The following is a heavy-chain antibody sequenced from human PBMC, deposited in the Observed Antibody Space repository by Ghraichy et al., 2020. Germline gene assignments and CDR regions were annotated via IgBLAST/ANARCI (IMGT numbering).Heavy chain of an antibody. CDR1: GLTFSSYW. CDR3: ARDWIPYYYYGMDV. D-gene: IGHD2-2*03. CDR2: ISSSSSYI. V-gene: IGHV3-21*01. J-gene: IGHJ6*02. Sequence: GGSLRLSCAASGLTFSSYWMHWVRQAPGKGLEWVSSISSSSSYIYYADSVKGRFTISRDNAKNSLYLQMNSLRAEDTAVYYCARDWIPYYYYGMDVWGQGTTVTVSS.